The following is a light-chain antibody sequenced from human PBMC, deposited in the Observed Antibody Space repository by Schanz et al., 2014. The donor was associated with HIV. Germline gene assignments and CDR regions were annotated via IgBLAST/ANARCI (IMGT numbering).Light chain of an antibody. Sequence: QSVLTQPPSASGTPGQRVTISCSGSSSNVGSNTVNWYQHLPGTAPKLLMYANNQRASGVPDRFSGSKSGTSASLAITGLQAEDEADYYCQSYDSGLSGWVFGGGTKLTVL. CDR3: QSYDSGLSGWV. CDR2: ANN. CDR1: SSNVGSNT. V-gene: IGLV1-44*01. J-gene: IGLJ3*02.